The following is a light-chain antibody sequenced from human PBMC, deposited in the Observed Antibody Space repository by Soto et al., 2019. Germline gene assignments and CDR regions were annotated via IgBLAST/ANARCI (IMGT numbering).Light chain of an antibody. CDR3: QSYDSSLSGSV. V-gene: IGLV1-40*01. CDR2: GNS. Sequence: QSVLTQPPSVSGAPGQRVTISCTGSSSNIGAGYDVHWYQQLPGTAPKLLIYGNSNRPSGVPDRFSVSKSGTSASLAITGLQADDEADYYCQSYDSSLSGSVFGGGTKVTVL. CDR1: SSNIGAGYD. J-gene: IGLJ2*01.